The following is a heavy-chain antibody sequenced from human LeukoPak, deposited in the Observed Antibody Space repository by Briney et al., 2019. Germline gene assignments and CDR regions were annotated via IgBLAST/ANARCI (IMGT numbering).Heavy chain of an antibody. Sequence: SETLSLTCAVSGYSISSDNRWGWIRPPPGKGLEWIGYIYYSGSTYYNPYLKSRVTMSVDTSKDQFSLKLSSVTAVDTAVYYCAKKIAAAAWFDPWGQGTLVTVSS. J-gene: IGHJ5*02. CDR3: AKKIAAAAWFDP. CDR2: IYYSGST. V-gene: IGHV4-28*01. D-gene: IGHD6-13*01. CDR1: GYSISSDNR.